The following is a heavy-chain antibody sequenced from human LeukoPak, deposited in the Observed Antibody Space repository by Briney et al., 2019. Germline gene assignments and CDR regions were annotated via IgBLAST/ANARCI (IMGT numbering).Heavy chain of an antibody. CDR2: INPSGGST. CDR3: ARDPRIGRSRDAFDI. D-gene: IGHD2-15*01. Sequence: ASVKVSCKASGYTFTSYYMHWVRQAPGQGLEWMGIINPSGGSTSYAQKFQGRVTMTRDTSTSTVYMELSSLRSEDTAVYYCARDPRIGRSRDAFDIWGQGTMVTVSS. CDR1: GYTFTSYY. V-gene: IGHV1-46*01. J-gene: IGHJ3*02.